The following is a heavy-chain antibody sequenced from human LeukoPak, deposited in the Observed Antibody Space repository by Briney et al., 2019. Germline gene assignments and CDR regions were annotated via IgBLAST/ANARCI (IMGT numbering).Heavy chain of an antibody. V-gene: IGHV3-9*01. CDR1: GFTFDDYA. CDR2: SSWNSGSI. Sequence: GGSLRLSCAASGFTFDDYAMHWVRQAPGKGLEWVSGSSWNSGSIGYADSVKGRFTISRDNAKNSLYLQMNSLRAEDTALYYCAKDRSNSGWSLEAFVIWGQRTMVTASS. D-gene: IGHD6-19*01. CDR3: AKDRSNSGWSLEAFVI. J-gene: IGHJ3*02.